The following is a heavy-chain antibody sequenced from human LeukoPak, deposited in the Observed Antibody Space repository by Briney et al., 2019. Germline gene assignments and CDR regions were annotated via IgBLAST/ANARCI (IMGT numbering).Heavy chain of an antibody. Sequence: GGSLRLSCAASGFTFSSYAMSWVRQAPGKGLEWVSAISGSGGSTYYADSVKGRFTISRDNSKNTLYLQMNSLRAEDTAVYYCAKGYCSGGSCYSGPDYYYYGMDVRGQGTTVTVSS. CDR1: GFTFSSYA. J-gene: IGHJ6*02. CDR3: AKGYCSGGSCYSGPDYYYYGMDV. D-gene: IGHD2-15*01. V-gene: IGHV3-23*01. CDR2: ISGSGGST.